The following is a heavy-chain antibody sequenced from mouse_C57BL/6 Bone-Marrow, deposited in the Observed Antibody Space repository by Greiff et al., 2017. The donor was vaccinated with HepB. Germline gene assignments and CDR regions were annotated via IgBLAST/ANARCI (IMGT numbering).Heavy chain of an antibody. CDR3: ARQAGYYDYDPYAMDY. V-gene: IGHV5-12*01. J-gene: IGHJ4*01. Sequence: EVKLMESGGGLVQPGGSLKLSCAASGFTFSDYYMYWVRQTPEKRLEWVAYISNGGGSTYYPDTVKGRFTISRDNAKNTLYLQMSRLKSEDTAMYYCARQAGYYDYDPYAMDYWGQGTSVTVSS. CDR1: GFTFSDYY. CDR2: ISNGGGST. D-gene: IGHD2-4*01.